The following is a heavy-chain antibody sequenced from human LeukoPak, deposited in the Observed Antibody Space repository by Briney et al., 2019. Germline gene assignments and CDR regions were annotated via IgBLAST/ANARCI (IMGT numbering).Heavy chain of an antibody. Sequence: PGGSLRLSCAASGFTFSDYYMSWIRQAPGKGLEWVSYISSSGSTIYYADSVKGRFTISRDNAKNSLYLQMNSLRAEDAAVYYCARGDFIAARPFDTWGQGTLVTVSS. J-gene: IGHJ5*02. CDR2: ISSSGSTI. CDR1: GFTFSDYY. CDR3: ARGDFIAARPFDT. V-gene: IGHV3-11*01. D-gene: IGHD6-6*01.